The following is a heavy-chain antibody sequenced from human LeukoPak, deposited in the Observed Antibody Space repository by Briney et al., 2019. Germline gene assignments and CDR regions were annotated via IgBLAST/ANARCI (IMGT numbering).Heavy chain of an antibody. D-gene: IGHD6-13*01. J-gene: IGHJ6*03. CDR1: GGSISSDY. CDR3: ARAAAGNLGHYYYYMDV. CDR2: IYTSGST. V-gene: IGHV4-4*07. Sequence: SETLSLTCTVSGGSISSDYWSWIRQPAGEGLEWIGRIYTSGSTNYNPSLKSRVTMSVDTSKNQFSLKLSSVTAADTAVYYCARAAAGNLGHYYYYMDVWGKGTTVTVSS.